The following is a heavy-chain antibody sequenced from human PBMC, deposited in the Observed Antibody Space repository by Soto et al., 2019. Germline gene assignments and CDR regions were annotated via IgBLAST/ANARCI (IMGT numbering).Heavy chain of an antibody. Sequence: EVQLLESGGGLIQPGGSLRLSCAASGLTFSSYAMSWVRQAPGKGLDWVSAISGSGGSTYSADSVKGRFTISRDKSQNTLHLQMNSLRAEDTAVYYCAKDKLYIRGVIHNWFDPWGQGTLVTVSS. CDR1: GLTFSSYA. V-gene: IGHV3-23*01. J-gene: IGHJ5*02. CDR2: ISGSGGST. D-gene: IGHD3-10*02. CDR3: AKDKLYIRGVIHNWFDP.